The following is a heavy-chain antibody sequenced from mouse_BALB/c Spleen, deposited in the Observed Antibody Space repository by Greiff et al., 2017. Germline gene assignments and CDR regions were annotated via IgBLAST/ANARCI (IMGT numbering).Heavy chain of an antibody. Sequence: VQRVESGPGLVAPSQSLSITCTVSGFSFTSYDISWIRQPPGKGLEWLGVIWTGGGTNYNSAFMSRLSISKDNSKSQVFLKMNSLQTDDTAIYYCVRAMITTGYAMDYWGQGTSVTVSA. J-gene: IGHJ4*01. CDR3: VRAMITTGYAMDY. CDR1: GFSFTSYD. V-gene: IGHV2-9-2*01. D-gene: IGHD2-4*01. CDR2: IWTGGGT.